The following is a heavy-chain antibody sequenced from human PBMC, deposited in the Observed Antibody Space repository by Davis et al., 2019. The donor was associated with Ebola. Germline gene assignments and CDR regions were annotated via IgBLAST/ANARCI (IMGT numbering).Heavy chain of an antibody. J-gene: IGHJ4*02. CDR3: ARGPTDY. V-gene: IGHV4-34*01. Sequence: MPAGSLRLSCAVYGGSFSGYYWSCIRQPPGKGLEWIGEINHSGSTNYNPSLKSRVTISVDKSKNQFSLKLSSVTAADTAVYYCARGPTDYWGQGTLVTVSS. CDR2: INHSGST. CDR1: GGSFSGYY.